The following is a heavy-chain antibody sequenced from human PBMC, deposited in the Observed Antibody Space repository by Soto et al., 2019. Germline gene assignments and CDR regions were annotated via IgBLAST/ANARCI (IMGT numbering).Heavy chain of an antibody. CDR3: ARAHAPTLPFDY. D-gene: IGHD2-15*01. Sequence: SETLSLTCTVSGGSIRNVYWSWILQSPGKRLEWIGFIFHSGNAKYNPSLKSRVTISVDTSKNQFSLSLDSVTAADTAVYFCARAHAPTLPFDYWGQGTLVTVSS. V-gene: IGHV4-59*01. J-gene: IGHJ4*01. CDR1: GGSIRNVY. CDR2: IFHSGNA.